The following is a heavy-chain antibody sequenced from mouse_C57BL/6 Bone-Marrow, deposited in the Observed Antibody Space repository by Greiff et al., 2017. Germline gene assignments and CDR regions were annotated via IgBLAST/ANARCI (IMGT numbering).Heavy chain of an antibody. J-gene: IGHJ2*01. CDR1: GYTFTSYT. Sequence: VQLQQSGAELARPGASVKMSCKASGYTFTSYTMHWVKQRPGQGLEWIGYINPSRGYTKYNQKFKDKATLTADKSSSTAYMQLSSLTSEDSAVYYCASYGSSYGDFDYWGQGTTLTVSS. CDR2: INPSRGYT. CDR3: ASYGSSYGDFDY. V-gene: IGHV1-4*01. D-gene: IGHD1-1*01.